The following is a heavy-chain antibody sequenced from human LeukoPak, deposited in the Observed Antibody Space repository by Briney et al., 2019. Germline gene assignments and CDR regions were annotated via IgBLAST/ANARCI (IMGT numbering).Heavy chain of an antibody. CDR1: GFTFNSYS. CDR2: TSYDGSDK. Sequence: GGSLRLSCTASGFTFNSYSMNWVRQAPGKGLEWVALTSYDGSDKYYADSVKGRFTISRDNSKNTLYLQMNRLRADDTAVYYCARDRSGPIDYWGQGTLVTVSS. D-gene: IGHD2-15*01. CDR3: ARDRSGPIDY. J-gene: IGHJ4*02. V-gene: IGHV3-30*03.